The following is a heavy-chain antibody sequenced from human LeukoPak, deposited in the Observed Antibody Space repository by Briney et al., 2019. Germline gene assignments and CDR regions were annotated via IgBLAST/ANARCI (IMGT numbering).Heavy chain of an antibody. CDR1: GHIFTTYD. J-gene: IGHJ4*02. Sequence: EASVKVSCKASGHIFTTYDINWVRQAAGQGLEWMGWMNPKSGNTGYAQNFRGRVTMTRNTSITTSYMELSSLRSEDTAVYFCARASRTYFGDYLYYFDSWGQGTQVTVSS. CDR3: ARASRTYFGDYLYYFDS. D-gene: IGHD4-17*01. V-gene: IGHV1-8*01. CDR2: MNPKSGNT.